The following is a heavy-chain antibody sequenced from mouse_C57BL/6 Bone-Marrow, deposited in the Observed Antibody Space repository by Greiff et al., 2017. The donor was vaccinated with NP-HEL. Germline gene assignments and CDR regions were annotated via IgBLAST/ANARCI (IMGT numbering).Heavy chain of an antibody. CDR3: ARRGYGSYPDY. V-gene: IGHV1-81*01. CDR2: IYPRSGNT. J-gene: IGHJ2*01. CDR1: GYTFTSYG. Sequence: VQLQQSGAELARPGASVKLSCTASGYTFTSYGISWVKQRTGQGLEWIGEIYPRSGNTYYNEKFKGKATLTADKSSSTAYMELRSLTSEDSAVYFCARRGYGSYPDYWGQGTTLTVSS. D-gene: IGHD1-1*01.